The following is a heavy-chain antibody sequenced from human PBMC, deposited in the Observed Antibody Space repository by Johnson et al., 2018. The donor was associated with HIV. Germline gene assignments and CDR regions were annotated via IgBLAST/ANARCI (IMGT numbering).Heavy chain of an antibody. Sequence: VQLVESGGGLVQPGGSLRLSCAASGFTFSSYAMHWVRQAPGKGLEYVSGISSNGGSTYYANSVKGRFTISRDNSKNTLHLQMNSLTPEDTALYYCARAVTTASGGAFERCGQGTMVTVSS. CDR1: GFTFSSYA. D-gene: IGHD4-17*01. J-gene: IGHJ3*01. CDR3: ARAVTTASGGAFER. V-gene: IGHV3-64*01. CDR2: ISSNGGST.